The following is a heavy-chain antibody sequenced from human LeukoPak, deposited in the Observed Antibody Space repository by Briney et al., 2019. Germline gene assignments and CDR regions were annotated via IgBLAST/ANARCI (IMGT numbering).Heavy chain of an antibody. CDR3: ARGVYGRFDS. V-gene: IGHV3-23*01. Sequence: GRSLRLSCAASGFTFSTYAMSWVRQAPGKGLEWVSSISSSGGSTYYADSVKGRFTISRDNSKNTLYLQMNSLRAEDTAVYYCARGVYGRFDSWGQGTLVTVSS. CDR2: ISSSGGST. CDR1: GFTFSTYA. D-gene: IGHD2/OR15-2a*01. J-gene: IGHJ5*01.